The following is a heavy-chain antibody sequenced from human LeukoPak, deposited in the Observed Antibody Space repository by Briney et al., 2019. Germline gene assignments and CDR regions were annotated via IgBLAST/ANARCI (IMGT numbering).Heavy chain of an antibody. Sequence: ASVKVSCKASVYTFTSYGISWVRQAPGQGLEWMGWISAYNGNTNYAQKLQGRVTMTTDTSTSTAYMELRSLRSDDTAVYYCARWQWLGEYFQHWGQGTLVTVSS. CDR1: VYTFTSYG. D-gene: IGHD6-19*01. CDR2: ISAYNGNT. CDR3: ARWQWLGEYFQH. V-gene: IGHV1-18*01. J-gene: IGHJ1*01.